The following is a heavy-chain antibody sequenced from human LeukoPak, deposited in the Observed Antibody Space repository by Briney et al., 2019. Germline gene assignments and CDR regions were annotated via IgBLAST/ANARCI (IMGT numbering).Heavy chain of an antibody. J-gene: IGHJ6*02. CDR3: ARVEVGAANRQWYGMDV. D-gene: IGHD2-15*01. CDR1: GVSISSYD. CDR2: VDYRGNT. V-gene: IGHV4-59*01. Sequence: SETLSLTCTISGVSISSYDWSWIRQPPGKGLEWIGYVDYRGNTNYNPSLKSRVTISIDTSKSLFSLKLNSVTAADTAVYYCARVEVGAANRQWYGMDVWGQGTTVTVSS.